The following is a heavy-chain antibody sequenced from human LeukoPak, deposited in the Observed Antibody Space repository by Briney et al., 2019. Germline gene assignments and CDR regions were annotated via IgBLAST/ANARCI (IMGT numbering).Heavy chain of an antibody. CDR2: IIPILGIA. Sequence: SVKVSCKASGGTFSSYAISWVRQPPGQGLEWMGRIIPILGIANYAQKFQGSVTITADKSTSTAYMELSSLRSEDTAVYYCATSGLRYCSSTSCPGWFDPWGQGTLVTVSS. D-gene: IGHD2-2*01. V-gene: IGHV1-69*04. CDR3: ATSGLRYCSSTSCPGWFDP. CDR1: GGTFSSYA. J-gene: IGHJ5*02.